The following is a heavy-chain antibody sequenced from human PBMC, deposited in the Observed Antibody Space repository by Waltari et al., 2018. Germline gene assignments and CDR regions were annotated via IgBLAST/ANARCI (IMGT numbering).Heavy chain of an antibody. CDR3: SRHDPLDY. Sequence: EEQMVESGGDLVQPGGSLKLSCAASGFIFSDSAIHWVRQAPGKGREWVGRIRTRTNNYATAYGASVKGRFTISRDDSRNVAYLQMNSLKTEDTALYYCSRHDPLDYWGQGTLVTVSS. J-gene: IGHJ4*02. V-gene: IGHV3-73*01. CDR1: GFIFSDSA. CDR2: IRTRTNNYAT.